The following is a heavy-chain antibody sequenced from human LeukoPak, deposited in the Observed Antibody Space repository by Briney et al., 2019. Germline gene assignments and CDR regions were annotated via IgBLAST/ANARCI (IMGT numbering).Heavy chain of an antibody. CDR1: GFTXXTYT. CDR3: AIDPNWGTHS. CDR2: IGSSGGGI. Sequence: XLSXAXSGFTXXTYTMYWVRHPPGKRLEWVSIIGSSGGGIHYADSVKGRFTISRDNSKNALYLQMNSLRVEDTAVYYCAIDPNWGTHSWGQGVLVTVSS. J-gene: IGHJ4*02. V-gene: IGHV3-23*01. D-gene: IGHD7-27*01.